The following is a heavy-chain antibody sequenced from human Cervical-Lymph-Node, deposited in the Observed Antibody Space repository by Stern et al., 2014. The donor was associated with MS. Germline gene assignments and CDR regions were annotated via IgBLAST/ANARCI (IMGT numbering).Heavy chain of an antibody. D-gene: IGHD4-11*01. J-gene: IGHJ4*02. Sequence: QVQLQESGPRLVKPSEILSLTCTVSGGSISNNNYYWGWIRQPPGKGLEWIGSIYYSGSTYYNPSLRSQVTLSVDTSKTQFSLKLPSVTAADTAVYYCARLRGNYDSFYFDNWGQGSLVTVSS. V-gene: IGHV4-39*01. CDR3: ARLRGNYDSFYFDN. CDR2: IYYSGST. CDR1: GGSISNNNYY.